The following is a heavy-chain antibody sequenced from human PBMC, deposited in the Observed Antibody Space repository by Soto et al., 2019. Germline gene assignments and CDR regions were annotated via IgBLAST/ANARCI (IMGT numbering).Heavy chain of an antibody. CDR1: HGSLNRSWFY. CDR3: ERHARFCISVTCSSKAIHI. D-gene: IGHD1-20*01. V-gene: IGHV4-39*01. Sequence: LETLSLTCTVPHGSLNRSWFYCAWICQPPGKGLEWIGTISYGGSTSYNPSLKSRVTISVDTAKDQFSLSLTPVTPTDSSVCSCERHARFCISVTCSSKAIHIWGQGILVTVSS. CDR2: ISYGGST. J-gene: IGHJ3*02.